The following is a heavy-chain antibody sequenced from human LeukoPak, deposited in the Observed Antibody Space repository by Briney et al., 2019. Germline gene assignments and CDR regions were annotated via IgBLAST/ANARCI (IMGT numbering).Heavy chain of an antibody. CDR1: GLTFTDAW. V-gene: IGHV3-15*07. D-gene: IGHD2-21*02. CDR3: AKDLHIVVVTAIDY. J-gene: IGHJ4*02. Sequence: GGSLRLSCVVSGLTFTDAWMNWVRQAPGKGLEWVGQIKSKGGGGTTDYGAPVKGRFTISRDNSKNTLFLQMNSLRAEDTAIYYCAKDLHIVVVTAIDYWGQGSLVTVSS. CDR2: IKSKGGGGTT.